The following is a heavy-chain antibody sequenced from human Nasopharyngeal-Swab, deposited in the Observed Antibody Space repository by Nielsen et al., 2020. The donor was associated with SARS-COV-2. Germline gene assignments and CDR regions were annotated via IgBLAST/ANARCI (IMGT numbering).Heavy chain of an antibody. D-gene: IGHD6-13*01. J-gene: IGHJ5*02. Sequence: ASVKVSCKTSGFTFTYDITWVRQAPGQGPEWIGWVNPDNGHTQFPQKFQGRVSMTTDTSTATAYMELRSLRSDDTAVYSCARVMISSSTWNFDPWGQGTLVTVSS. CDR3: ARVMISSSTWNFDP. V-gene: IGHV1-18*01. CDR2: VNPDNGHT. CDR1: GFTFTYD.